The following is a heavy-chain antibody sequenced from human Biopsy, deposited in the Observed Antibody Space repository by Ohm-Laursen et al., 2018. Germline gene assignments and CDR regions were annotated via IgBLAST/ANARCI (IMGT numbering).Heavy chain of an antibody. Sequence: TLSLTCAASGFSFSDYHMRWIRQAPGKGLEWIGHISHTGYTSYKSSLKSRVTISLDTSRKHFSLRLTSLAAADTAVYYCARGSNEYGGLYFPHWGQGTLVTVSS. CDR1: GFSFSDYH. CDR2: ISHTGYT. CDR3: ARGSNEYGGLYFPH. V-gene: IGHV4-59*08. D-gene: IGHD4-23*01. J-gene: IGHJ1*01.